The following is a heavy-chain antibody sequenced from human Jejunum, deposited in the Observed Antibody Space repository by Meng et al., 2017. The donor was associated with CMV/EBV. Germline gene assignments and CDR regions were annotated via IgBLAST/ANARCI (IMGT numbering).Heavy chain of an antibody. V-gene: IGHV3-74*01. CDR1: GFTFSSYW. CDR3: ANTKYSGTYFDF. J-gene: IGHJ4*02. D-gene: IGHD1-26*01. CDR2: INGDGNTT. Sequence: AAGFTFSSYWLHWVRQVPGKGLVWVSRINGDGNTTAYADSVQGRFTISRDNAQNTLYLQMNSLTAEDTGVYYCANTKYSGTYFDFWGQGTLVTVSS.